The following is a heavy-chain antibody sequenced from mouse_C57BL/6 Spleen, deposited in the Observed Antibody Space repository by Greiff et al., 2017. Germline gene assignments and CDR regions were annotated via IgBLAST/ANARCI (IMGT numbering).Heavy chain of an antibody. CDR2: IYPGNCSI. V-gene: IGHV1-5*01. J-gene: IGHJ2*01. CDR1: GYTFTSYW. Sequence: EVQLQQSGTVLARPGASVKLSCKTSGYTFTSYWMPWVQQRPGQGLEWIGAIYPGNCSICYNQKFTGKANLTAVTSASTAYRMLSSLANAVSAVYYCTRSGGPFDYWGQGTTLTVSS. CDR3: TRSGGPFDY. D-gene: IGHD3-1*01.